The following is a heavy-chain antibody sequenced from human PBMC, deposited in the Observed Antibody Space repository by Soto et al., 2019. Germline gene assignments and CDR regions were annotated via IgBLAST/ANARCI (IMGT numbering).Heavy chain of an antibody. CDR3: ARTRVVATIIDNYYYGMDV. D-gene: IGHD5-12*01. CDR1: GGSISSSIYY. Sequence: SETLSLTCTVSGGSISSSIYYWGWIRQPPGKGLEWIGNIYYSGSTYYNPSLKSRVTISVDTSKNQFSPKLSSVTAADTAVYYCARTRVVATIIDNYYYGMDVWGQGTTVTVSS. CDR2: IYYSGST. J-gene: IGHJ6*02. V-gene: IGHV4-39*01.